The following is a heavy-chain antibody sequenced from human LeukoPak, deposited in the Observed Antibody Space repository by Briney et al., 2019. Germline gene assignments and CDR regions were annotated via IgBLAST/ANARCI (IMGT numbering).Heavy chain of an antibody. CDR1: GFSFSDYA. CDR3: AREVPAADY. V-gene: IGHV3-30-3*01. D-gene: IGHD2-2*01. Sequence: GRSLRLSCAASGFSFSDYAMHWVRQAPGKWLEWVAIISYDGSNKYYADSVKGRFTISRDNSKNTQYLQMNSLRAEDTAVYYCAREVPAADYWGQGTLVTVSS. J-gene: IGHJ4*02. CDR2: ISYDGSNK.